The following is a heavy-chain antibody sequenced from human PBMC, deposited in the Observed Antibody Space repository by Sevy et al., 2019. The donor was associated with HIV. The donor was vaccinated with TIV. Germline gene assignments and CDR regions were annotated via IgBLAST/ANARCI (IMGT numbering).Heavy chain of an antibody. CDR2: LSFGCGEI. V-gene: IGHV3-23*01. CDR1: GFTFSKYS. Sequence: GGSLRLSCAASGFTFSKYSMSWVRQPPGMGLEWVSTLSFGCGEINHADSVKGRFTISRDNSKNSLYLQMNNLRAEDTAVYYCAREGCTKPHDYWGQGTLVTVSS. D-gene: IGHD2-8*01. J-gene: IGHJ4*02. CDR3: AREGCTKPHDY.